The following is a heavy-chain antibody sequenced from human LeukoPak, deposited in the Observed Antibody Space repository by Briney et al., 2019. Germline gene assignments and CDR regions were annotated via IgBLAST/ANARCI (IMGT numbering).Heavy chain of an antibody. Sequence: GGSLRLSCEASGFTFSLYWMSWVRQAPGKGLEWVANIKQDGSEKYYVDSVKGRFTISRDNAKNSLCLQMNSLRADDTAVSYCARDGDTSGYTDWGQGTLVTVSS. CDR3: ARDGDTSGYTD. D-gene: IGHD3-22*01. J-gene: IGHJ4*02. CDR2: IKQDGSEK. CDR1: GFTFSLYW. V-gene: IGHV3-7*01.